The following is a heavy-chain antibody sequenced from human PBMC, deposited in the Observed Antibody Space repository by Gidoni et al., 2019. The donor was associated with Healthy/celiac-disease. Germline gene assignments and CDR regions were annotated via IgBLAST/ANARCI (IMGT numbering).Heavy chain of an antibody. CDR3: ARDSSGWLDY. Sequence: EVQLVESGGGLVKPGGSLRLSCAASGFAFSSYSMNWVRQAPGKGLEWVSSISSSSSYIYYADSVKGRFTISRDNAKNSLYLQMNSLRAEDTAVYYCARDSSGWLDYWGQGTLVTVSS. CDR1: GFAFSSYS. J-gene: IGHJ4*02. CDR2: ISSSSSYI. D-gene: IGHD6-19*01. V-gene: IGHV3-21*01.